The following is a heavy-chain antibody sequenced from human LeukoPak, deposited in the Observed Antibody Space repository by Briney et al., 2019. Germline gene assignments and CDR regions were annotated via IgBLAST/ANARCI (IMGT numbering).Heavy chain of an antibody. CDR3: ARPSDSGSLLCGFDY. Sequence: PETLSLTCTVSGGSISSSSYYWGWIRQPPGKGLEWIGSIYYSGSTYHNPSLKSRVTISVDTSKNQFSLKLSSVTAADTAVYYCARPSDSGSLLCGFDYWGQGALVTVSS. J-gene: IGHJ4*02. D-gene: IGHD1-26*01. CDR2: IYYSGST. CDR1: GGSISSSSYY. V-gene: IGHV4-39*01.